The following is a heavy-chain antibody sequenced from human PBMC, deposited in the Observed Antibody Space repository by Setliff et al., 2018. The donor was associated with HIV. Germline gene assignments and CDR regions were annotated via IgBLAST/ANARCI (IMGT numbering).Heavy chain of an antibody. J-gene: IGHJ6*02. CDR3: ARLGSGWSDSYYYAMDI. CDR1: GYTFTTYG. V-gene: IGHV1-18*01. Sequence: ASVKVSCKASGYTFTTYGISWVRQAPGHGLEWMGWISPNFGHTKYAQRFLDRVTMTIDTSTSRAYMELRSLRSDDTAVYFCARLGSGWSDSYYYAMDIWGQGTTVTVSS. D-gene: IGHD6-19*01. CDR2: ISPNFGHT.